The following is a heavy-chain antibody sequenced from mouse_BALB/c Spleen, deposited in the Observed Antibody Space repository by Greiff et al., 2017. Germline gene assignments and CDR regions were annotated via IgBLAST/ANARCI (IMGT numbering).Heavy chain of an antibody. CDR1: GFSLTSYG. CDR3: ARMGDYYGDFDY. J-gene: IGHJ2*01. D-gene: IGHD1-2*01. Sequence: VQRVESGPGLVQPSQSLSITCTVSGFSLTSYGVHWVRQSPGKGLEWLGVIWSGGSTDYNAAFISRLSISKDNSKSQVFFKMNSLQANDTAIYYCARMGDYYGDFDYWGQGTTLTVSS. CDR2: IWSGGST. V-gene: IGHV2-2*02.